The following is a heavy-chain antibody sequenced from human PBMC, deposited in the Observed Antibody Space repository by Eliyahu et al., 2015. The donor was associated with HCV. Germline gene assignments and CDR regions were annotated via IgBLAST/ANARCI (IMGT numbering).Heavy chain of an antibody. Sequence: EVQLVESGGGLVKPGGSLRLXCXASGFPFSXXSVXWVRQAPGKGLEWVSSISSSSSYIYYADSVKGRFTISRDNAKNSLYLQMNSLRAEDTAVYYCARPGRYCSSTSCFYFDYWGQGTLVTVSS. J-gene: IGHJ4*02. CDR2: ISSSSSYI. CDR1: GFPFSXXS. V-gene: IGHV3-21*01. CDR3: ARPGRYCSSTSCFYFDY. D-gene: IGHD2-2*01.